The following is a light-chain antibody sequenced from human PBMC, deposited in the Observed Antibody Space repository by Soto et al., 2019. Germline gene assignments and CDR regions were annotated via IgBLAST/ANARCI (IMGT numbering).Light chain of an antibody. V-gene: IGKV3-15*01. Sequence: EIVMTQSPATLSESPGERGTLSCRASHSVSSRLAWYQQKPGQAPRLLIYGASTRATGLPARFSGSGSGTEFTLTISSLQSEDFAVHYCQHYTNCPLTFGGGTKVQIK. CDR3: QHYTNCPLT. CDR1: HSVSSR. CDR2: GAS. J-gene: IGKJ4*01.